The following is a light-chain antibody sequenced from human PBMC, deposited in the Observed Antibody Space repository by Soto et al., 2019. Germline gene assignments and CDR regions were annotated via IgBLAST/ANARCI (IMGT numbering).Light chain of an antibody. CDR2: AAS. J-gene: IGKJ1*01. CDR1: QSISSTH. V-gene: IGKV3-20*01. CDR3: QQYYASSWT. Sequence: EIVLTQSPGTLSLSPGERATLSCRASQSISSTHLAWYRQKPGQAPRLLIYAASSRATGIPDRFSGSGSGTDFTLTISRLEPEDFVVYYCQQYYASSWTFGQGTRVEIK.